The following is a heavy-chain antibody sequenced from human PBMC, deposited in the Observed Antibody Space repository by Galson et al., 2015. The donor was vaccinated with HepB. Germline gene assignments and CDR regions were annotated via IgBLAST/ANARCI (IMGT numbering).Heavy chain of an antibody. CDR2: MNTNTGKP. CDR1: GYTFTDYV. D-gene: IGHD3-3*01. J-gene: IGHJ6*03. CDR3: ARSPLRFLDWLPYYDYYYMDV. V-gene: IGHV7-4-1*02. Sequence: SVKVSCKASGYTFTDYVVNWVRQAPGQGLEWMGWMNTNTGKPTYAAGFAGRFTISLDTSVTTAYLQISSLETDDTAVYYCARSPLRFLDWLPYYDYYYMDVWGEGTTVTVSS.